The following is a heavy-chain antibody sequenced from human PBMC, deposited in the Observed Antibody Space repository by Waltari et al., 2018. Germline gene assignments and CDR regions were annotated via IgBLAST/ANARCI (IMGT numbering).Heavy chain of an antibody. CDR3: ARLYSSSWYVDY. J-gene: IGHJ4*02. Sequence: QVQLQESGPGLVKPSETLSLTCAVSGYSISSGYYWGWIRQPPGKGLEWIGSIYHSGRTVYNRSLKSRVTISVDTAKNQFSLKLSSVTAADTAVYYCARLYSSSWYVDYWGQGTLVTVSS. CDR1: GYSISSGYY. CDR2: IYHSGRT. D-gene: IGHD6-13*01. V-gene: IGHV4-38-2*01.